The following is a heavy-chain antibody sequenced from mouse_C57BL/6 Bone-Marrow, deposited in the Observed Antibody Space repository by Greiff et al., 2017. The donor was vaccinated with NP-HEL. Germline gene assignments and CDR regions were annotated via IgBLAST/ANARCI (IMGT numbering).Heavy chain of an antibody. D-gene: IGHD2-1*01. CDR3: ARGGNYYFDY. CDR1: GYAFTNYL. Sequence: QVQLQQSGAELVRPGTSVKVSCKASGYAFTNYLIEWVKQRPGQGLEWIGVINPGSGGTNYNEKLKGKATLTADKSSSTAYMQLSSLTSEDSAVYFCARGGNYYFDYWGQGTTLTVSS. J-gene: IGHJ2*01. V-gene: IGHV1-54*01. CDR2: INPGSGGT.